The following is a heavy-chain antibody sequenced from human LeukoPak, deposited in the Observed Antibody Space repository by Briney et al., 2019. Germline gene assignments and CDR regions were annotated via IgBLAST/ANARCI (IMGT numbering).Heavy chain of an antibody. CDR1: GYSISSDYY. CDR2: IYHSGTT. D-gene: IGHD4-17*01. Sequence: SETLSPTCAVSGYSISSDYYWGWIRQPPGKGLELIGSIYHSGTTYYNPSLKSRVTISIDTSKNQFSLKLSSVTAADTAVYYCTRLRGVTTYYFDYWGQGTLVTVSS. J-gene: IGHJ4*02. V-gene: IGHV4-38-2*01. CDR3: TRLRGVTTYYFDY.